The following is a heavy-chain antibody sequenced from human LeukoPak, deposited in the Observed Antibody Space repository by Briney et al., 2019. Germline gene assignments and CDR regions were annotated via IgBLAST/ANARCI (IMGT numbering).Heavy chain of an antibody. V-gene: IGHV3-66*01. CDR3: ARDPNCYDSSGPTYYYYGMDV. CDR2: IYRGGSK. Sequence: GGSLRLSCAASGFTVSSNYMSWVRQAPGKGLEWVSVIYRGGSKYYAGCVKGGFTISRDNYKNTLYLQMNRQRAEGTAVYYCARDPNCYDSSGPTYYYYGMDVWGQGTTVTVSS. D-gene: IGHD3-22*01. CDR1: GFTVSSNY. J-gene: IGHJ6*02.